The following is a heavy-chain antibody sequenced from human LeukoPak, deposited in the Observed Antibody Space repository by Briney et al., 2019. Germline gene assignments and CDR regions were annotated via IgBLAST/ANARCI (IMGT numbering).Heavy chain of an antibody. J-gene: IGHJ4*02. CDR1: GFTFSSYA. D-gene: IGHD6-13*01. V-gene: IGHV3-30*01. CDR2: ISYDGSNK. Sequence: GGSLRLSCAASGFTFSSYAMHWVCQAPGKGLEWVAVISYDGSNKYYADSVKGRFTISRDNSKNTLYLQMNSLRAEDTAVYYCARDPGYSSSWGKFDYWGQGTLVTVSS. CDR3: ARDPGYSSSWGKFDY.